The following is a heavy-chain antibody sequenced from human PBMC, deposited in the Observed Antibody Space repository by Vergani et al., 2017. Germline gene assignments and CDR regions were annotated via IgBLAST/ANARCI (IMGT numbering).Heavy chain of an antibody. V-gene: IGHV4-39*01. Sequence: QLQLQESGPGLVKPSETLSLICTVSGGSINPSSSFWGWIRQSPGKGLEWIATVFHSGSAYYNPSLRRRVTISVETSKNQFSLRLTTLTAADTAVYYCARHVGYGDSNYSGDWFDPWGQGNLVTVSS. D-gene: IGHD4-17*01. CDR3: ARHVGYGDSNYSGDWFDP. CDR1: GGSINPSSSF. CDR2: VFHSGSA. J-gene: IGHJ5*02.